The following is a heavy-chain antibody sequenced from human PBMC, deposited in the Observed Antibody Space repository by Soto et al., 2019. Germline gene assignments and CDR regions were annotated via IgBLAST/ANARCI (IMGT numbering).Heavy chain of an antibody. CDR3: PRDDVHCNGVRCYGVPMDV. J-gene: IGHJ6*04. Sequence: EVQLVESGGDLVQPGGSLRLSCAASGFSVNSKYMSWVRQAPGKGLEWVSLIQSGGSTYYAGSVKGRFTISRDFSENTLLLQMNSLRVEDTAVYYCPRDDVHCNGVRCYGVPMDVWGTGTRVTVSA. CDR1: GFSVNSKY. V-gene: IGHV3-66*01. CDR2: IQSGGST. D-gene: IGHD2-15*01.